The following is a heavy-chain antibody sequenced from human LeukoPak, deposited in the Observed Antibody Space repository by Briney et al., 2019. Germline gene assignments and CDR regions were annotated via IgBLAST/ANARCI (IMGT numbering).Heavy chain of an antibody. Sequence: PSETLSLTRTVSGGSISSSSYYWGWIRQPPGKGLEWIGSIYYSGSTYYNPSLKSRVTISVDTSKNQFSLKLSSVTAADTAVYYCARRGQYCSSTSCYPFDYWGQGTLVTVSS. J-gene: IGHJ4*02. CDR2: IYYSGST. CDR3: ARRGQYCSSTSCYPFDY. CDR1: GGSISSSSYY. D-gene: IGHD2-2*01. V-gene: IGHV4-39*01.